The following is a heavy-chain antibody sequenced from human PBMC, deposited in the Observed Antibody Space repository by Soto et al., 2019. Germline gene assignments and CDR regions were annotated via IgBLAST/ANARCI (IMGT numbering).Heavy chain of an antibody. V-gene: IGHV4-59*01. CDR3: ARGGGDSPAKPDFDY. Sequence: DTLSLTWTVSGASIRSYYWWWIRQPPGKGLEWIGYIYYSGSTNYNPSLKSRVTISVDTSKDQFSLKLSSVTAADTAVYYCARGGGDSPAKPDFDYWGQGTQVTVSS. D-gene: IGHD3-16*01. CDR1: GASIRSYY. CDR2: IYYSGST. J-gene: IGHJ4*02.